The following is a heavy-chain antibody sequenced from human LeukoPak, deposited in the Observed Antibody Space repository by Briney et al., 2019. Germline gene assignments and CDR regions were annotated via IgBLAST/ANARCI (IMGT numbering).Heavy chain of an antibody. V-gene: IGHV1-8*01. CDR2: MNPNSGNT. Sequence: ASVRVSCMESGDTSTGYNINWGRQAPGQGLEWMGWMNPNSGNTGYAQKFQGRVTMTRNTSISTGYMELSSLRSKDTAVYYCGRGRVNYGYWGQGTLVTVSS. CDR1: GDTSTGYN. CDR3: GRGRVNYGY. D-gene: IGHD4-11*01. J-gene: IGHJ4*02.